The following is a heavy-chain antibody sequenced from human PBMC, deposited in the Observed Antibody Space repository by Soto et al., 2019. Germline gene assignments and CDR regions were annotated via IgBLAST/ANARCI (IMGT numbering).Heavy chain of an antibody. CDR1: GVSISAYY. Sequence: QVQLQESGPGLVKPAGTLSLTCTVSGVSISAYYWSWIRQPPGKGLEWIGYAYYTGSTTYDPSLKSRVTILVDRSNNQSSLKLSSVTAADTAVYYCARWTYRSGCDDAFDIWGQGTMVIVAP. J-gene: IGHJ3*02. CDR3: ARWTYRSGCDDAFDI. D-gene: IGHD6-19*01. V-gene: IGHV4-59*08. CDR2: AYYTGST.